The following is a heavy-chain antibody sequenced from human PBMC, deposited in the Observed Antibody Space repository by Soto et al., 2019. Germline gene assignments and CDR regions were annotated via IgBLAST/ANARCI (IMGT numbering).Heavy chain of an antibody. D-gene: IGHD6-19*01. J-gene: IGHJ5*02. Sequence: SETLSLTCTVSGGSISSYYWSWIRQPPGKGLEWIGYIYYSGSTNYNPSLKSRVTISVDTSKNQFSLKLSSVTAADTAVYYCARDRSSSGWGGAYNWFDPWGQVTLVTVSS. V-gene: IGHV4-59*01. CDR2: IYYSGST. CDR3: ARDRSSSGWGGAYNWFDP. CDR1: GGSISSYY.